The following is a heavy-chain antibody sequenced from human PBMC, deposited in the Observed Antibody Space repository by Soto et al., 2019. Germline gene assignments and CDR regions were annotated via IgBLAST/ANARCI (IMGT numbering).Heavy chain of an antibody. CDR3: ARDYYGSGSYYPN. CDR1: GFTVSSNY. V-gene: IGHV3-66*01. CDR2: IYSGGST. Sequence: GGSLRFSCAASGFTVSSNYMSWVRQAPGKGLEWVSVIYSGGSTYYADSVKGRFTISRDNSKNTLYLQMNSLRAEDTAVYYCARDYYGSGSYYPNWGQGTLVTVSS. D-gene: IGHD3-10*01. J-gene: IGHJ4*02.